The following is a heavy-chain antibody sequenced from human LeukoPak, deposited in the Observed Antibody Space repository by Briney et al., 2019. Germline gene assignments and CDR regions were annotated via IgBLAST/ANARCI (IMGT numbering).Heavy chain of an antibody. D-gene: IGHD6-13*01. V-gene: IGHV1-24*01. J-gene: IGHJ1*01. CDR3: ATVSQYSSSWYRDYFQH. CDR2: FDPEDGET. CDR1: GYTLTELS. Sequence: ASVKVSCKVSGYTLTELSMHWVRQAPGKGLEWMGGFDPEDGETIYAQKFQGRVTMTEDTSTDTAYMELSSLRTEDMAVYYCATVSQYSSSWYRDYFQHWGQGTLVTVSS.